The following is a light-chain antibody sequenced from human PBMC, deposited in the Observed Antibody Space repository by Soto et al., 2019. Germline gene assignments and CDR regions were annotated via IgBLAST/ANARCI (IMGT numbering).Light chain of an antibody. J-gene: IGKJ4*01. CDR2: GAS. V-gene: IGKV3-15*01. CDR3: QQYNNWVT. Sequence: EIVMTQSPATLSVSPWERATLSCRASQSVSSNLVWYQQKPGQAPRLLIYGASTRATGIPARFSGSGSGTEFTLTINSLQSEDFAVYYCQQYNNWVTFGGGTKVDIK. CDR1: QSVSSN.